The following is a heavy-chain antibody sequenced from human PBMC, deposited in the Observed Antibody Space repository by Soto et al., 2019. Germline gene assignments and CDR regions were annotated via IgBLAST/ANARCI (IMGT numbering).Heavy chain of an antibody. CDR2: IIPIFSTA. V-gene: IGHV1-69*12. CDR3: AGASYVGDAFDI. D-gene: IGHD3-16*01. J-gene: IGHJ3*02. Sequence: QVQLVQSGAEVKQPGSSVKVSCKASGGTFSSYAISCVRQAPGQGLEWMGVIIPIFSTANYAQKFQGRVTITADESTSPAYMELSSLRSEDTAVYYCAGASYVGDAFDIWGQGTMVAVAS. CDR1: GGTFSSYA.